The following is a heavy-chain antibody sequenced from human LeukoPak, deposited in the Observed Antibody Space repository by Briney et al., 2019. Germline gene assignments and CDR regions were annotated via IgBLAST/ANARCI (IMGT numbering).Heavy chain of an antibody. J-gene: IGHJ4*02. CDR3: ARKSRGSTIFGVPTIPHFDY. Sequence: KPSETLSLTCAVYGGSFSGYYWSWIRQPPGKGLEWIGETNHSGSTNYNPSLKSRVTISVDTSKNQFSLKLSSVTAADTAVYYCARKSRGSTIFGVPTIPHFDYWGQGTLVTVSS. D-gene: IGHD3-3*01. CDR2: TNHSGST. V-gene: IGHV4-34*01. CDR1: GGSFSGYY.